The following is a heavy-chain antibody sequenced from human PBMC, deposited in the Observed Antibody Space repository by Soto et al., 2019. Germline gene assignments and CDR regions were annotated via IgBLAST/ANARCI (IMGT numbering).Heavy chain of an antibody. Sequence: PGGSLRLSCAASGFTFSSYGMHWVRQAPGKGLEWVAVISYDGSNKYYADSVKGRFTISRDNSKNTLYLQMNSLRAEDTAVYYCAKDRGSRLELLFDYWGQGTLVTVSS. CDR1: GFTFSSYG. CDR2: ISYDGSNK. J-gene: IGHJ4*02. CDR3: AKDRGSRLELLFDY. V-gene: IGHV3-30*18. D-gene: IGHD1-7*01.